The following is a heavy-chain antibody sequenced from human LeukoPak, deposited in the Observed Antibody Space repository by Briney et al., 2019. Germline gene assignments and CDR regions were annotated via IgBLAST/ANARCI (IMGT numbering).Heavy chain of an antibody. J-gene: IGHJ4*02. CDR3: AKAGVVVPGAYFDY. V-gene: IGHV3-30*02. D-gene: IGHD2-2*01. Sequence: PGGSLRLSCAASGFTFSSYGMHWVRQAPGKGLEWVAFIRYDGSNKYYADSVKGRLTISRDNSKNTLYLQMNSLRAEDTAVYYCAKAGVVVPGAYFDYWGQGTLVTVSS. CDR1: GFTFSSYG. CDR2: IRYDGSNK.